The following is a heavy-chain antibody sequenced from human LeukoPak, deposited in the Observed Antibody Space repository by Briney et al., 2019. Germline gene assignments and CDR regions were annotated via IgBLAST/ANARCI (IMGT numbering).Heavy chain of an antibody. Sequence: KSSETLSLTCTVSGGSVSSYYWNWIRQPAGKGPEWIGHIYIRGAANYNPSVKSRVTMSVDTSKDQFSLKVSSVTAADTAVYYCARGHNSGWRNFDYWGQGTLVTASS. D-gene: IGHD6-19*01. CDR3: ARGHNSGWRNFDY. CDR1: GGSVSSYY. V-gene: IGHV4-4*07. J-gene: IGHJ4*02. CDR2: IYIRGAA.